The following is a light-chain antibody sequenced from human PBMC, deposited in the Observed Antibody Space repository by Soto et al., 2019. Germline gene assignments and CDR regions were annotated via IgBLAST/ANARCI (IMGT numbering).Light chain of an antibody. CDR3: QQFSSYPLT. CDR1: QTVRNNY. Sequence: EFVLTHSPSTLSLSPGLRSTLSCRASQTVRNNYLAWYQKNHGQAPRLLIYDASSRATGIPDRLSGGGSGTDFTLTISRMQTEDFEVYYCQQFSSYPLTFGGGTKVDIK. CDR2: DAS. J-gene: IGKJ4*01. V-gene: IGKV3-20*01.